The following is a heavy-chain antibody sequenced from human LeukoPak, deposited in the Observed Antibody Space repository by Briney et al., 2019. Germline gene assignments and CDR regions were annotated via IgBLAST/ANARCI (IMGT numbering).Heavy chain of an antibody. V-gene: IGHV3-74*01. Sequence: GGSQRLSCAASGFTFSTYWMYWVRQAPGKELVWVSRISGDGSMTSYADSVKGRFTISRDNAKDTLFLQMTSLRVEDTAVYSCASLLTPYHGSGGGGMDVWGQGTTVTVSS. CDR1: GFTFSTYW. D-gene: IGHD3-10*01. J-gene: IGHJ6*02. CDR2: ISGDGSMT. CDR3: ASLLTPYHGSGGGGMDV.